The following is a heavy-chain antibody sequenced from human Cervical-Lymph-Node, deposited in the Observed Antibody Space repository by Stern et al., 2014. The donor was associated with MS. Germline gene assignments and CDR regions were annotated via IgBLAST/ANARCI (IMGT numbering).Heavy chain of an antibody. V-gene: IGHV3-30*18. CDR3: AKDKYSGSYPLGLDS. Sequence: MQLVESGGGVVHPGRSLRLSCAASGFTFSSYGFHWVRQAPGKGLEWVAYADSVKGRFTISRDKSKNTLYLQMNSLRAEDTALYFCAKDKYSGSYPLGLDSWGQGTLVTVSS. J-gene: IGHJ5*01. D-gene: IGHD1-26*01. CDR1: GFTFSSYG.